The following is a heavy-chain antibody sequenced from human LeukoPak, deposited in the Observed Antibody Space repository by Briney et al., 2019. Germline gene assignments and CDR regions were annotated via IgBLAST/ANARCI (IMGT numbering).Heavy chain of an antibody. J-gene: IGHJ4*02. CDR3: ASLRPYYDSSGYYYDY. V-gene: IGHV4-34*01. CDR1: GGSLSDYY. Sequence: SETLSLTCAVYGGSLSDYYWSWIRQPPGKGLEWIGEINHSGSTNYNPSLKSRVTISVDTSKNQFSLKLSSVTAADTAVYYCASLRPYYDSSGYYYDYWGQGTLVTVSS. CDR2: INHSGST. D-gene: IGHD3-22*01.